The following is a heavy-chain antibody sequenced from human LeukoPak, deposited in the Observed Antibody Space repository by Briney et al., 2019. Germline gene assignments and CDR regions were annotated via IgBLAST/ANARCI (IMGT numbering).Heavy chain of an antibody. D-gene: IGHD2-15*01. CDR1: GVTFSSYS. Sequence: GGALRLSCAASGVTFSSYSMNWGRQAPGKGGEGGSAISSSRRDIYYAESVKGGVTISRDKDKNSLYLQMNPLRAEDTAVYYCARGVVVAANWGQGTLVTVSS. V-gene: IGHV3-21*01. J-gene: IGHJ4*02. CDR3: ARGVVVAAN. CDR2: ISSSRRDI.